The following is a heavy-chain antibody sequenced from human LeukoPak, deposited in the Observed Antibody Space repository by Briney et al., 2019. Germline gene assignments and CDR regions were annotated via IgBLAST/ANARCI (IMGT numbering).Heavy chain of an antibody. D-gene: IGHD3-10*02. CDR2: RHHSGAT. CDR1: GGSIDNAIYS. V-gene: IGHV4-30-2*01. CDR3: AREDPMFGWVDP. J-gene: IGHJ5*02. Sequence: SETLSLTCAVSGGSIDNAIYSWTWIRQPPGKGLEWLGYRHHSGATFYNPSLKSRVTISVDRSKNQFSLKLTSVTAADTAVYFCAREDPMFGWVDPWGQGTLVTVSS.